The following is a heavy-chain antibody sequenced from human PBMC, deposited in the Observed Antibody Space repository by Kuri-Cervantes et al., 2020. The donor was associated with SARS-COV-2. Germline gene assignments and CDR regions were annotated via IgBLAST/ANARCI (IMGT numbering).Heavy chain of an antibody. V-gene: IGHV3-23*01. CDR3: TRPHGYSYGSLRVDYYGMDV. CDR1: GFTFRSYA. CDR2: ISGSGETI. Sequence: GESLKISCAASGFTFRSYAMTWVRQAPGKGLEWVSVISGSGETIHYADSVQGRFTISRDNSKKMLYLQMNSLKTEDTAVYYCTRPHGYSYGSLRVDYYGMDVWGQGTTVTVSS. J-gene: IGHJ6*02. D-gene: IGHD5-18*01.